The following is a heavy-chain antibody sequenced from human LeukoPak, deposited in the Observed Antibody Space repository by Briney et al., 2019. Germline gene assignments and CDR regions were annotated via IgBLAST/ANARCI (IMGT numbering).Heavy chain of an antibody. D-gene: IGHD6-13*01. CDR2: IHTSGST. CDR3: ARVRYSSSWGGGFDP. CDR1: GGSISSYY. Sequence: SETLSLTCTVSGGSISSYYWSWIRQPAGKGLEWIGRIHTSGSTNYNPSLKSRVTMSVDTSKNQFSLKLSSVTAADTAVYYCARVRYSSSWGGGFDPWGQGTLVTVSS. V-gene: IGHV4-4*07. J-gene: IGHJ5*02.